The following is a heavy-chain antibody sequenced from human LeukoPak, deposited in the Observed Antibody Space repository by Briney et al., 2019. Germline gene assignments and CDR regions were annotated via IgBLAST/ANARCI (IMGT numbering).Heavy chain of an antibody. J-gene: IGHJ6*02. CDR1: GFTFNEFG. CDR3: AREGIAAAGTKEHGMDV. D-gene: IGHD6-13*01. V-gene: IGHV3-33*01. Sequence: GRSLRLSCAASGFTFNEFGVHWVRQAPGQGLEWVALIWYDGSNKYYADSVKGRFTISRDNSKNTLYLQMNSLRAEDTAVYYCAREGIAAAGTKEHGMDVWGQGTTVTVSS. CDR2: IWYDGSNK.